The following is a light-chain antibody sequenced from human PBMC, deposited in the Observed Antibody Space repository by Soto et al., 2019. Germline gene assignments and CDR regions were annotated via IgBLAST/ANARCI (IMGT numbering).Light chain of an antibody. CDR1: SSDVGGYDY. J-gene: IGLJ1*01. CDR3: SSYAGRTLYV. V-gene: IGLV2-8*01. Sequence: QSALTQPPSASGSPGQSVTISCTGTSSDVGGYDYVSWYQQRPGKAPTLLIHEVTKRPSGVPDRFSGSKSGNTASLTVSGLQAEDEADYYCSSYAGRTLYVFGTGTKVTV. CDR2: EVT.